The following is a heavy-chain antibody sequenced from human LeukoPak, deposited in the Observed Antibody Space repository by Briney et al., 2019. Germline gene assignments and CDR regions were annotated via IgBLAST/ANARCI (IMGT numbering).Heavy chain of an antibody. CDR3: ARSSYYFGADAFDI. Sequence: SETLSLTCTVSGGSISSSSYYWSWIRQPPGKGLEWIGYIYYSGSTNYSPSLKSRVTISVDTSKTQFSLKLSSVTAADTAVYYCARSSYYFGADAFDIWGQGTMVTVSS. D-gene: IGHD3-10*01. CDR2: IYYSGST. V-gene: IGHV4-61*01. J-gene: IGHJ3*02. CDR1: GGSISSSSYY.